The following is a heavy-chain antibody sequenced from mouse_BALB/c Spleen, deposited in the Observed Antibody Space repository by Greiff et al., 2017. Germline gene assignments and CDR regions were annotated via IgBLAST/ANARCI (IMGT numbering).Heavy chain of an antibody. V-gene: IGHV1-80*01. CDR1: GYAFSSYW. CDR2: IYPGDGDT. Sequence: QVQLQQSGAELVRPGSSVKISCKASGYAFSSYWMNWVKQRPGQGLEWIGQIYPGDGDTNYNGKFKGKATLTADKSSSTAYMQLSSLTSEDSAVYFCARYDYDVPWFAYWGQGTLVTVSA. D-gene: IGHD2-4*01. J-gene: IGHJ3*01. CDR3: ARYDYDVPWFAY.